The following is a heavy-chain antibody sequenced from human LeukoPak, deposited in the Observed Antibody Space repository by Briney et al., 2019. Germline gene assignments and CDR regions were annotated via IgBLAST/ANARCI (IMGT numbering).Heavy chain of an antibody. D-gene: IGHD3/OR15-3a*01. Sequence: PGGSLRLSCAASGFTFSDYYMSWIRQAPGKGLEWVSYISSSGTIYYADSVRGRFTISRDNAKNSLYLQMNSLRDEDTAVYYCARAFGLTDYWGQGTLVTVSS. CDR3: ARAFGLTDY. J-gene: IGHJ4*02. CDR2: ISSSGTI. CDR1: GFTFSDYY. V-gene: IGHV3-69-1*01.